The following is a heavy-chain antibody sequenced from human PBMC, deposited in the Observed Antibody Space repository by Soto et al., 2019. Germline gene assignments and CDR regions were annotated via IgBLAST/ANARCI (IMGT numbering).Heavy chain of an antibody. J-gene: IGHJ6*02. CDR3: ARVWERTVTTRNYFYGIDV. D-gene: IGHD4-17*01. Sequence: GGSLRLSCATSGFTFYSYAMTWVRQAPGKGLEWVSSINGRGDSTYYADSVKGRFSISRDNYKNTVYLQMNSLRAENTAVYFCARVWERTVTTRNYFYGIDVWGRGTTVTVS. V-gene: IGHV3-23*01. CDR1: GFTFYSYA. CDR2: INGRGDST.